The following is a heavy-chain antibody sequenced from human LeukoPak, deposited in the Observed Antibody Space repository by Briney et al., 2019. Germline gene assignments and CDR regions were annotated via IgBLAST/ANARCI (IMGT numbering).Heavy chain of an antibody. CDR1: GYTFTGYY. D-gene: IGHD3-22*01. V-gene: IGHV1-2*02. CDR2: IKPNSGGT. J-gene: IGHJ4*02. Sequence: ASVKVSCKASGYTFTGYYIHWVRQAPGQGLEWMGWIKPNSGGTNYAQKFQGRVTMTTDTSTSIAYMDLGSLRSDDTAVYYCARKLYDSSRYGQTYYFDYWGQGTLVTVSS. CDR3: ARKLYDSSRYGQTYYFDY.